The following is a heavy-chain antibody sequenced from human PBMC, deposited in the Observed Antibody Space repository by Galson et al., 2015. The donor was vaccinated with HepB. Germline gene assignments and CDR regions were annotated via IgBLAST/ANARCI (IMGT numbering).Heavy chain of an antibody. D-gene: IGHD1/OR15-1a*01. Sequence: SLRLSCAASGFTFDDYAMHWARQAPGKGLEWVSGISWNSGSIGYADSVKGRFTISRDNAKNSLYLQMNSLRAEDTALYYCAKDSAEQYWYFDLWGRGTLVTVSS. CDR2: ISWNSGSI. CDR1: GFTFDDYA. CDR3: AKDSAEQYWYFDL. V-gene: IGHV3-9*01. J-gene: IGHJ2*01.